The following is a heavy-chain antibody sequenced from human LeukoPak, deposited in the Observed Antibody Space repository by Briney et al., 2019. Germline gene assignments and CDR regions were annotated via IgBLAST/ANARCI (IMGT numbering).Heavy chain of an antibody. Sequence: PSETLSLTCTVSGGSISSYYWSWIRQPPGKGLEWIGYIYYSGSTNYNPSLKSRVTISVDTSKNQFSLKLSSVTAADTAVYYCASYHYDSSGYFPLDYWGQGTLVTVSS. CDR2: IYYSGST. CDR3: ASYHYDSSGYFPLDY. CDR1: GGSISSYY. J-gene: IGHJ4*02. V-gene: IGHV4-59*01. D-gene: IGHD3-22*01.